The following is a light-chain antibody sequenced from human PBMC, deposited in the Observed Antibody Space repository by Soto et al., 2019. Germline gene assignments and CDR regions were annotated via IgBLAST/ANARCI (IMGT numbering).Light chain of an antibody. Sequence: DIQMTQSPSTLSASVGDRVTITCRASQSISSWLAWYQQKPGKAPKLLIYDASSLESGVPSRFSGSGPGTEFTLTISSLQPDDFATYYCQQYNSYPWTFGQGTKVVIK. J-gene: IGKJ1*01. V-gene: IGKV1-5*01. CDR1: QSISSW. CDR2: DAS. CDR3: QQYNSYPWT.